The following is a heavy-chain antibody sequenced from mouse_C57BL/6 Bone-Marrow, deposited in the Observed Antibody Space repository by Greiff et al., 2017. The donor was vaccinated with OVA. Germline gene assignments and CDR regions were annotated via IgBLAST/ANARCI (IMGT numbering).Heavy chain of an antibody. D-gene: IGHD1-1*02. J-gene: IGHJ4*01. CDR3: ARGGNYDAMDY. CDR2: IYPRSGNT. CDR1: GYTFTSYG. V-gene: IGHV1-81*01. Sequence: QVQLQQSGAELARPGASVKLSCKASGYTFTSYGISWVKQRPGQGLEWIGEIYPRSGNTYYNEKFKGKATLTADKASSTAYMELRSLTSEDYAVYFCARGGNYDAMDYWGQGTSVTVSS.